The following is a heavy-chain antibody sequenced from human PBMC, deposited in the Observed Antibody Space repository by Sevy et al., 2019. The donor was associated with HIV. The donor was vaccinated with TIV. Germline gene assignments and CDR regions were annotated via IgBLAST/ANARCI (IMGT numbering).Heavy chain of an antibody. J-gene: IGHJ1*01. CDR3: ARAGSSWALRY. D-gene: IGHD2-15*01. Sequence: GGSLRLSCAASGFIFSDYDMSWIRQAPGKGLEWVSYISGSGNTIYYTDSVKGRFTISRDIAKDSLYLQMNSLRAEDTAVYYCARAGSSWALRYWGQGSLVTVSS. V-gene: IGHV3-11*01. CDR2: ISGSGNTI. CDR1: GFIFSDYD.